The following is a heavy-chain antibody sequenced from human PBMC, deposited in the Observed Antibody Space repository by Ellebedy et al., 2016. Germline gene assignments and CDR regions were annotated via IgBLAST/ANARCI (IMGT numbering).Heavy chain of an antibody. Sequence: SETLSLTCVVSGGSIIRSNWWSWIRQHPGKGLEWIGYIYYSGSTYYNPSLKSRVTISVDTSKNQFSLKLSSVTAADTAVYYCARAPTSAVTDWGQGTLVTVSS. CDR1: GGSIIRSNW. CDR2: IYYSGST. V-gene: IGHV4-31*11. CDR3: ARAPTSAVTD. D-gene: IGHD4-17*01. J-gene: IGHJ4*02.